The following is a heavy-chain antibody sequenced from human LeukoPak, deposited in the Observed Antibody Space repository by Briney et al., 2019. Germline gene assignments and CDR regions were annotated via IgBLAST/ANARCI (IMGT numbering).Heavy chain of an antibody. Sequence: GGSLRLSCAASGFTFSTYAMIWVRQAPGKGLEWVSTIVGSGGSTYYADSVKGRFTISRDNSKNTLYLQMNSLRAEDTAVYYCAKASRISIAVAGDYFDYWGQGTLVTVSS. J-gene: IGHJ4*02. D-gene: IGHD6-19*01. CDR2: IVGSGGST. V-gene: IGHV3-23*01. CDR3: AKASRISIAVAGDYFDY. CDR1: GFTFSTYA.